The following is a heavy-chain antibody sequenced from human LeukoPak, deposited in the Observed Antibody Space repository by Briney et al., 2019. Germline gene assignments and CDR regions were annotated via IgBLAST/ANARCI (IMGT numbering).Heavy chain of an antibody. CDR3: ARHTRITMVRGVIHPGYFDY. V-gene: IGHV4-39*07. Sequence: PSETLSLTCTVSGGSVSSSSHYCGWIRQPPGKGLEWIGSITYIGSTYYNPSLSSRVTISADTSKNQFSLKLSSVTAADTAVYYCARHTRITMVRGVIHPGYFDYWGQGTLVTVSS. J-gene: IGHJ4*02. D-gene: IGHD3-10*01. CDR1: GGSVSSSSHY. CDR2: ITYIGST.